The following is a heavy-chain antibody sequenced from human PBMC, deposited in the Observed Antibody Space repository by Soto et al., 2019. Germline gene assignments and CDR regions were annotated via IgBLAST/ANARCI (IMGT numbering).Heavy chain of an antibody. D-gene: IGHD6-19*01. CDR2: IYPGDSDI. CDR1: GCSFTSDW. V-gene: IGHV5-51*01. CDR3: ARFYSSGLYYFDY. Sequence: GESLKISCKGSGCSFTSDWIGWVRQMPGKGLEWIGIIYPGDSDIRYSPSFQGQVTISADKSINTAYLQWSSLKASDTAMYFCARFYSSGLYYFDYWGQGTLVTVSS. J-gene: IGHJ4*02.